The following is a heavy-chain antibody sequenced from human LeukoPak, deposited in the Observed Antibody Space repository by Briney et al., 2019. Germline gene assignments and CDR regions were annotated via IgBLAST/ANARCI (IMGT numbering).Heavy chain of an antibody. CDR3: AKQGGCSSTSCFYPLGY. D-gene: IGHD2-2*01. Sequence: GGSLRLSCAASGFTFSSYAMSWVRQAPGKGLEWVSAISGSGGSTYYADSVKGRFTISRDNSKNTLYLQMNSLRAEDTAVYYCAKQGGCSSTSCFYPLGYWGQGTLVTVSS. J-gene: IGHJ4*02. CDR2: ISGSGGST. V-gene: IGHV3-23*01. CDR1: GFTFSSYA.